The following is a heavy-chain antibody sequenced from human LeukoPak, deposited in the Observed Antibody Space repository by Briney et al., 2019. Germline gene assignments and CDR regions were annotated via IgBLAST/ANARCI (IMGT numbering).Heavy chain of an antibody. D-gene: IGHD3-22*01. V-gene: IGHV3-23*01. Sequence: GGSLRLSCAASGFTFSSYAMSWVRQAPGKGLEWVSAISGSGGSTYCADSVKGRFTISRDNSKNTLYLQMNSLRAEDTAVYYCAKGLENYYDSSGYSPFDYWGQGTLVTVSS. CDR2: ISGSGGST. CDR3: AKGLENYYDSSGYSPFDY. CDR1: GFTFSSYA. J-gene: IGHJ4*02.